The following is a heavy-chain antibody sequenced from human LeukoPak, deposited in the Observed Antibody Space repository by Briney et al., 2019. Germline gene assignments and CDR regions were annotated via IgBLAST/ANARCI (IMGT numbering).Heavy chain of an antibody. J-gene: IGHJ4*02. V-gene: IGHV4-4*02. Sequence: SETLSLTCAVSGGSISSSNWWSWVRQPPGKGLEWIGEIYHSGSTNCNPSLKSRVTISVDKSKNQFSLKLSSVTAADTAVYYCARSLYSSGWTPYFDYWGQGTLVTVSS. CDR2: IYHSGST. D-gene: IGHD6-19*01. CDR3: ARSLYSSGWTPYFDY. CDR1: GGSISSSNW.